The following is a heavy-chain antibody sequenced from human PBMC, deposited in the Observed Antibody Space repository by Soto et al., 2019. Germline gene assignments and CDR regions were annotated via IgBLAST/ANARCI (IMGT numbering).Heavy chain of an antibody. CDR1: DGSISSYS. V-gene: IGHV4-59*01. CDR3: ATYSTTKSFDY. Sequence: PSETLSLTCTVSDGSISSYSWSWMRQPPGKGLEWIGYIYHTESPNYNPSLKSRVTISVDTSKNQFSLNLSSVTAADTAIYYCATYSTTKSFDYWGPGTLVTVSS. J-gene: IGHJ4*02. D-gene: IGHD4-4*01. CDR2: IYHTESP.